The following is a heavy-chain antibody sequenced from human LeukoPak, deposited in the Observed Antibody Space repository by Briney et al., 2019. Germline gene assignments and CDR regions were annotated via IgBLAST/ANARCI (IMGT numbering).Heavy chain of an antibody. CDR1: GGTFSSYA. CDR3: AREHEAAAGTPFGY. D-gene: IGHD6-13*01. J-gene: IGHJ4*02. Sequence: SVKVSCKASGGTFSSYAISWVRQAPGQGLEWMGGIIPIFGTANYAQKFQGRVTITTDESTSTAYMELSSLRSEDTALYYCAREHEAAAGTPFGYWGQGTLVTVSS. V-gene: IGHV1-69*05. CDR2: IIPIFGTA.